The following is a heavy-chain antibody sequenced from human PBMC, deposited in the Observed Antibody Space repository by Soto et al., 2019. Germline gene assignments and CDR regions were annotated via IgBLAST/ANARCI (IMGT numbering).Heavy chain of an antibody. CDR1: GSTFTNYG. V-gene: IGHV1-18*01. J-gene: IGHJ6*02. Sequence: QVQLVQSGPEVKNPGASLKVSCKASGSTFTNYGITWVRQAPGQGLEWMGWITASNGNANYARESQGRLTRTRDTSTNTASMELRSLRSDDTAVYYCARGASCSSTSCYDNFHYGLAVWGQGTTVIVSS. D-gene: IGHD2-2*01. CDR3: ARGASCSSTSCYDNFHYGLAV. CDR2: ITASNGNA.